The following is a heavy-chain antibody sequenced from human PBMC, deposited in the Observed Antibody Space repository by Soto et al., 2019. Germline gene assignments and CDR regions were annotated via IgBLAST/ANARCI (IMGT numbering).Heavy chain of an antibody. J-gene: IGHJ1*01. Sequence: HPGGSLRLSCAASGFTFATYAMSWVRQAPGKGLEWVSGISGSGNSTYYADSVKGRFTISRDNSKNTLHLQMNSLRAEDTAVYYCAKDGGIAGAVEYFQHWGQGTLVTVSS. CDR1: GFTFATYA. V-gene: IGHV3-23*01. D-gene: IGHD6-13*01. CDR2: ISGSGNST. CDR3: AKDGGIAGAVEYFQH.